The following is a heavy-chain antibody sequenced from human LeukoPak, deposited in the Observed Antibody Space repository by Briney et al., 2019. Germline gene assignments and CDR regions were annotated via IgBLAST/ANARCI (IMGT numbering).Heavy chain of an antibody. Sequence: GGSLRLSCAASGFTFSSYGMHWVRQAPGKGLEWVAVISYDGSNKYYADSVKGRFTISRDNSKNTLYLQMNSLRAEDTAVYYCAKVHSSRGADGMDVWGQGTTVTVSS. CDR2: ISYDGSNK. CDR1: GFTFSSYG. D-gene: IGHD2-15*01. CDR3: AKVHSSRGADGMDV. V-gene: IGHV3-30*18. J-gene: IGHJ6*02.